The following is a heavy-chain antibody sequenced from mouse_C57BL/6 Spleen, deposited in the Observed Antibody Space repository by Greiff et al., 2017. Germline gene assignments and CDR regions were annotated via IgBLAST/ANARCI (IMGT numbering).Heavy chain of an antibody. CDR2: IDPETGGT. CDR3: TRDPPAWFAY. CDR1: GYTFTDYE. V-gene: IGHV1-15*01. J-gene: IGHJ3*01. Sequence: QVHVKQSGAELVRPGASVTLSCKASGYTFTDYEMHWVKQTPVHGLEWIGAIDPETGGTAYNQKFKGKAILTADKSSSTAYMELRSLTSEDSAVYYCTRDPPAWFAYWGQGTLVTVSA.